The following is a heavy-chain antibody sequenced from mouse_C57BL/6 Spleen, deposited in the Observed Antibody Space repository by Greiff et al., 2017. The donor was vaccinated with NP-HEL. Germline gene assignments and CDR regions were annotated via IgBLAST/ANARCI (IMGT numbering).Heavy chain of an antibody. CDR2: IYPSDSET. Sequence: VQLQQSGAELVRPGSSVKLSCKASGYTFTSYWMDWVTQRPGQGLEWIGTIYPSDSETHYNQKFKDKATLTVDKSSSTAYMQPSSLTSEDSAVYDCARTGGSSLDYWGQGTTLTVSA. D-gene: IGHD1-1*01. CDR1: GYTFTSYW. CDR3: ARTGGSSLDY. J-gene: IGHJ2*01. V-gene: IGHV1-61*01.